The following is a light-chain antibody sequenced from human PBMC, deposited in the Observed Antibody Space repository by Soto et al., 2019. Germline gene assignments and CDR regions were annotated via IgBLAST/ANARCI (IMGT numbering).Light chain of an antibody. V-gene: IGKV1-39*01. CDR3: QQSAGSPPT. CDR2: AAS. CDR1: QSISNY. Sequence: DIQMTQSPSSLSASVGDRVTITCRASQSISNYLNWYQQKEGKAPKLLIYAASSLQSGVPSRFSGSGSGTDFTLTISSLQREDFATYYCQQSAGSPPTFGQGTKVEIK. J-gene: IGKJ1*01.